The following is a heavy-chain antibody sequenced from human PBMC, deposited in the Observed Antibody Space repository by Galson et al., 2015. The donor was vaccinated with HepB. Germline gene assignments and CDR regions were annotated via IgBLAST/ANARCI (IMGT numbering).Heavy chain of an antibody. V-gene: IGHV3-66*01. CDR2: IYCSIST. Sequence: RLSCVSIDFTVNRHYMTRLRHAPGKGLELVSFIYCSISTHYTDSVKGRFTISRDTSKNTLYLQMNSLRAEDTAVYYCARAGCSGSGYLDVWGKGTMVTVSS. CDR3: ARAGCSGSGYLDV. J-gene: IGHJ6*03. CDR1: DFTVNRHY. D-gene: IGHD2-8*01.